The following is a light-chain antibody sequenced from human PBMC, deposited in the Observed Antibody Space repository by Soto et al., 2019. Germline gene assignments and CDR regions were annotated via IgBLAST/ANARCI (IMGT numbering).Light chain of an antibody. CDR1: SSNIGSNT. Sequence: QLVLTQPPSASGTPGQRVTISCSGSSSNIGSNTVNWFQCRPGTAPRLLIYTDNQRPSGVPDRFSVSKSGTSASLAISGLQSEDEADYYCATWDDSLSAYVFGTGTKLTVL. V-gene: IGLV1-44*01. J-gene: IGLJ1*01. CDR2: TDN. CDR3: ATWDDSLSAYV.